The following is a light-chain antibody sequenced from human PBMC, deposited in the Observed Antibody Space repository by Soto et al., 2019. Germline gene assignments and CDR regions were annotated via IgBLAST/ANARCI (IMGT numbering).Light chain of an antibody. J-gene: IGKJ1*01. CDR3: QQYGQPT. V-gene: IGKV3-20*01. Sequence: ERVLMQAAAALSLSPGERATLSCRASQSVSSSYLAWYQQKPGQAPRLLIYGASSRATGIPDRFSGSGSGTDFTLTISRLEPEDFAVYYCQQYGQPTFGQGTKVDIK. CDR1: QSVSSSY. CDR2: GAS.